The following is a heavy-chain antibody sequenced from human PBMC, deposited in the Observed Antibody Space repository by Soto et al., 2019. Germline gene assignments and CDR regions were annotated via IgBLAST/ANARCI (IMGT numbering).Heavy chain of an antibody. CDR3: ARSRENYSYFDY. Sequence: EVQLVEAGGGLVQPGGSLRLSCAASGFTFSTYWMHGVRQTPGKGLVWVSRVNSDGHDTVYADSVKGRFTLSRDNAKNTVFLKMSSLRAEDTAVYYCARSRENYSYFDYWGQGIGVTVSS. D-gene: IGHD1-26*01. V-gene: IGHV3-74*01. CDR2: VNSDGHDT. J-gene: IGHJ4*02. CDR1: GFTFSTYW.